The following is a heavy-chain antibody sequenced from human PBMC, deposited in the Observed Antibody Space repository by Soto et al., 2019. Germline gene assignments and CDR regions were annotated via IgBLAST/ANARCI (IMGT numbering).Heavy chain of an antibody. CDR3: ARDQGAVAGYFDY. CDR1: GFTFSSYA. J-gene: IGHJ4*02. Sequence: GGSLRLSCAAAGFTFSSYAMHWVRQAPGKGLEWVAVISYDGSNKYYADSVKGRFTISRDNSKNTLYLQMNSLRAEDTAVYYCARDQGAVAGYFDYWGQGTLVTVSS. D-gene: IGHD6-19*01. CDR2: ISYDGSNK. V-gene: IGHV3-30-3*01.